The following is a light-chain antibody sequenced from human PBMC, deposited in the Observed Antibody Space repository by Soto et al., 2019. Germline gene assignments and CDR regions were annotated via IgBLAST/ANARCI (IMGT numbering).Light chain of an antibody. CDR3: CSYAGSSTWV. CDR1: SSDVGSYNF. Sequence: QSALTQPASVSVSPGQSITISCTGTSSDVGSYNFVSWYQQHPGKAPKLMIYEGSKRPSGVSNRFSGSKSGNTASLTISGLQAEDEADYYCCSYAGSSTWVFGTGTKLTVL. CDR2: EGS. J-gene: IGLJ1*01. V-gene: IGLV2-23*01.